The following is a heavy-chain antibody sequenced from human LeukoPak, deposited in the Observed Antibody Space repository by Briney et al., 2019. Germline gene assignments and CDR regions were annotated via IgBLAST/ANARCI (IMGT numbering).Heavy chain of an antibody. J-gene: IGHJ5*02. V-gene: IGHV1-46*01. CDR2: INPSGGST. CDR1: GYTFTSYY. D-gene: IGHD1-1*01. Sequence: ASVKVSCKASGYTFTSYYMHWVRQAPGQGLEWMGIINPSGGSTSYAQKFQGRVTMTRDMSTSTVYMELNSLRAEDTAVYYCAKRFTTGTTNWFDPWGQGTLVTVSS. CDR3: AKRFTTGTTNWFDP.